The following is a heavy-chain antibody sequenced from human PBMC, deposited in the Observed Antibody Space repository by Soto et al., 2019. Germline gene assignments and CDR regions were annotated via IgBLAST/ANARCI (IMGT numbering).Heavy chain of an antibody. CDR2: INHSGST. CDR3: ARVRGREYSSSSGGMDV. J-gene: IGHJ6*02. D-gene: IGHD6-6*01. V-gene: IGHV4-34*01. CDR1: GGSFSGYY. Sequence: QVQLQQWGAGLLKPSETLSLTCAVYGGSFSGYYWSWIRQPPGKGLKWIGEINHSGSTNYNPSLKSRVTISLDTSKNQFSLKLSSVTAADTAVYYCARVRGREYSSSSGGMDVWGQGTTVTVSS.